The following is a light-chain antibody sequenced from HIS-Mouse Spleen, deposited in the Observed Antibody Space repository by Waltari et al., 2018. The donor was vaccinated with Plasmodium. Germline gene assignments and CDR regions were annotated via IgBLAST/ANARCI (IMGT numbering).Light chain of an antibody. J-gene: IGLJ3*02. V-gene: IGLV3-27*01. CDR3: YSAADNNLV. CDR1: VLAKKY. CDR2: KDS. Sequence: SYELTQPSSVSVSPGQTARITCSGDVLAKKYARWFQQKPGQAPVLVIYKDSGQAPGVPWRFAGSSSGTTVTFTISGAQGEDEADYYCYSAADNNLVFGGGTKLTVL.